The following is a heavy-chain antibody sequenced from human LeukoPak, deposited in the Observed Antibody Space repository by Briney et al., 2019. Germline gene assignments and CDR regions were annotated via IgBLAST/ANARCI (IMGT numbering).Heavy chain of an antibody. Sequence: GGSLRLSCAASGFTFSSYDMHWVRQATGKGLEWVSGIGTAGDTYYPGSVKGRFTISRDNAKNSLYLQMNSLRAGDTAVYYCARGIGRTIGAFEIWGQGTMVTVSS. CDR2: IGTAGDT. CDR1: GFTFSSYD. V-gene: IGHV3-13*01. J-gene: IGHJ3*02. D-gene: IGHD1-7*01. CDR3: ARGIGRTIGAFEI.